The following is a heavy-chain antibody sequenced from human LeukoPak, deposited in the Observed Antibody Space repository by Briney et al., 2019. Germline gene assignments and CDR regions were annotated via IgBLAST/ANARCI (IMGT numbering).Heavy chain of an antibody. CDR3: ARNDYNFDY. CDR2: LNTDGTNT. V-gene: IGHV3-74*01. Sequence: GGSLRLSCAASGFTFSNYWMHWVRQAPGKELVWVSRLNTDGTNTFYADSVQGRFTISRDNAKNSLYLQMSSLRAEDTAVYYCARNDYNFDYWGQGTLVTVSS. J-gene: IGHJ4*02. D-gene: IGHD3-16*01. CDR1: GFTFSNYW.